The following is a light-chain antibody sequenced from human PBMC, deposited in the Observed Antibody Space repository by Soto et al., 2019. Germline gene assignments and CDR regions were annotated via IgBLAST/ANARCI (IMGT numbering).Light chain of an antibody. Sequence: QSVLTQPPSVSGAPGQRVTISCTGSSSNIGAGYDVHWYQQLPGTAPKLLMYGNINRPSGVPDRFSGSKSGTSASLAITGLQAEDAADYYCQSYDSSLSGVVFGGATKLTV. CDR1: SSNIGAGYD. CDR2: GNI. J-gene: IGLJ2*01. CDR3: QSYDSSLSGVV. V-gene: IGLV1-40*01.